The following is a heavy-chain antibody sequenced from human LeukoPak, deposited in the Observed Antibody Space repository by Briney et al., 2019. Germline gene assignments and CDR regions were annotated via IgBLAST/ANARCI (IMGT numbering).Heavy chain of an antibody. CDR2: IYYSGST. CDR3: ARDIGVLTGSGYFDY. Sequence: SETLSLTCTVSGGSISSYYWSWIRQPPGKGLEWIGYIYYSGSTNYNPSLKSRVTISVDTSKNQFSLKLSSVTAADTAVYYCARDIGVLTGSGYFDYWGQGTLVTVPS. V-gene: IGHV4-59*01. J-gene: IGHJ4*02. CDR1: GGSISSYY. D-gene: IGHD4/OR15-4a*01.